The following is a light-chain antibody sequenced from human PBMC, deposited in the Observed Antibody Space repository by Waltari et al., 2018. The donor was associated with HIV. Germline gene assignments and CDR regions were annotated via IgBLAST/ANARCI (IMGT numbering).Light chain of an antibody. CDR1: QSFSSSY. V-gene: IGKV3-20*01. CDR3: QQYGSSRYT. J-gene: IGKJ2*01. CDR2: GIS. Sequence: DIVLPQSPGPLSLSPGERATLSCSASQSFSSSYLAWYQQRPGQAPRLLIYGISSRVTGTPDRISGSGSGTDFTHTISRLEPEDFAVYYCQQYGSSRYTFGQGTKLEIK.